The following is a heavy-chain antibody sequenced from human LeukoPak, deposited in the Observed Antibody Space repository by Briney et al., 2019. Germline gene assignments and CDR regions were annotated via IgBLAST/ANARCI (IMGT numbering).Heavy chain of an antibody. CDR2: INHSGST. CDR1: GGSFSGYY. V-gene: IGHV4-34*01. CDR3: ARGLRAARVYYYYGMDV. D-gene: IGHD6-13*01. J-gene: IGHJ6*02. Sequence: PSETLSLTCAVYGGSFSGYYWSWIRQPPGKGLEWIGEINHSGSTNYNPSLKSRVTISVDTSKNQFSLKLSSVTAADTAMYYCARGLRAARVYYYYGMDVWGQGTTVTVSS.